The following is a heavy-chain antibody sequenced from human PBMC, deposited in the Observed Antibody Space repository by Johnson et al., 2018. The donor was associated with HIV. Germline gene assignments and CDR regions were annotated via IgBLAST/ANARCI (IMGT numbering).Heavy chain of an antibody. J-gene: IGHJ3*02. CDR1: GFIFSDYA. Sequence: QVQLVESGGGVVQPGRSLRLSCAASGFIFSDYAMHWVRQAPGTGLEWVAVIWDDGSKKYYVDSVKGRFTISRDNSKNTLYLQMNSLRAEDTAIYYCAKDEEGDYGDLGAFNIWGQGTMVTVSS. V-gene: IGHV3-33*06. D-gene: IGHD4-17*01. CDR2: IWDDGSKK. CDR3: AKDEEGDYGDLGAFNI.